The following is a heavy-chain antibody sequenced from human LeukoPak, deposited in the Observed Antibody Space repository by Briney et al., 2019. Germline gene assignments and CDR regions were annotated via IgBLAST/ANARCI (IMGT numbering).Heavy chain of an antibody. D-gene: IGHD3-22*01. CDR3: ARATEYYYDSSGYWFDY. CDR2: INPNSGGT. J-gene: IGHJ4*02. Sequence: ASVKASCKAPGYTFTGYYMHWVRQAPGQGLEWMGWINPNSGGTNYAQKFQGRVTMTRDTSISTAYMELSRLRSDDTAVYYCARATEYYYDSSGYWFDYWGQGTLVTVSS. V-gene: IGHV1-2*02. CDR1: GYTFTGYY.